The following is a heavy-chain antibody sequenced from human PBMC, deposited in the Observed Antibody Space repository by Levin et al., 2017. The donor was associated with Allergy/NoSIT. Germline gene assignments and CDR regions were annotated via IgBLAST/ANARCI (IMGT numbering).Heavy chain of an antibody. V-gene: IGHV1-18*01. CDR3: ARDLRTHVVVVAAYFGY. D-gene: IGHD2-15*01. CDR1: GYTFTSYG. Sequence: ASVKVSCKASGYTFTSYGISWVRQAPGQGLEWMGWISAYNGNTNYAQKLQGRVTMTTDTSTSTAYMELRSLRSDDTAVYYCARDLRTHVVVVAAYFGYWGQGTLVTVSS. CDR2: ISAYNGNT. J-gene: IGHJ4*02.